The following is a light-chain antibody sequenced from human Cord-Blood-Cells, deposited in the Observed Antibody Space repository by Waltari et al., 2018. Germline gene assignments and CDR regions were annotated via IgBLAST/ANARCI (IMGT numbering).Light chain of an antibody. CDR3: QQYYSFPWT. CDR2: AAS. Sequence: VIWMTQSPSLLSASTGDRVTISCRTSTGISSYLAWYQQKPGKAPELLFYAASTLQSGVPSRFSGSGSGTDFTLTISCLQSEDFATYYCQQYYSFPWTFGQGTKVEIK. CDR1: TGISSY. J-gene: IGKJ1*01. V-gene: IGKV1D-8*01.